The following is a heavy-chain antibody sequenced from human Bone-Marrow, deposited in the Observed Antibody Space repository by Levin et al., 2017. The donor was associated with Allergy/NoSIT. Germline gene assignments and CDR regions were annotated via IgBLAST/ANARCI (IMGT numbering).Heavy chain of an antibody. Sequence: LSLPCAASGFTFRSYSMNWVRQAPGKGLEWVSSISSSSSYIYYADSVKGRFTISRDNAKNSLYLQMNSLRAEDTAVYYCARDLRRGDGYNGEEWYNWFDPWGQGTLVTVSS. CDR2: ISSSSSYI. J-gene: IGHJ5*02. CDR3: ARDLRRGDGYNGEEWYNWFDP. V-gene: IGHV3-21*01. CDR1: GFTFRSYS. D-gene: IGHD5-24*01.